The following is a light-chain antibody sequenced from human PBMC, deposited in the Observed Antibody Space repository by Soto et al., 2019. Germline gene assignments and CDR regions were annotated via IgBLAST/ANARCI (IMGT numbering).Light chain of an antibody. CDR1: HSVGSN. CDR3: QQRSNWPLT. J-gene: IGKJ4*01. V-gene: IGKV3-15*01. Sequence: EIVMTQSPATLSVSPGERATLSCRASHSVGSNLAWYRQKPGQAPGLLIYGASTRATDIPARFSGSGSGTDFTLTISSLEPEDFAVYYCQQRSNWPLTFGGGTKVDIK. CDR2: GAS.